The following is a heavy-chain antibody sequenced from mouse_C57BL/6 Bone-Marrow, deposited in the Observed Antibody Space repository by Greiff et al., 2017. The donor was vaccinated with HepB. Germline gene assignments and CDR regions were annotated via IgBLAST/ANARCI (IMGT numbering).Heavy chain of an antibody. V-gene: IGHV1-52*01. CDR1: GYTFTSYW. J-gene: IGHJ4*01. CDR2: IDPSDSET. CDR3: ASPYAMDY. Sequence: QVQLQQPGAELVRPGSSVKLSCKASGYTFTSYWMHWVKQRPIQGLEWIGNIDPSDSETYYNQKFKDKATLTVDKSSSTAYMQLSSLTSEDSAVYYCASPYAMDYWGQGTSVTVSS.